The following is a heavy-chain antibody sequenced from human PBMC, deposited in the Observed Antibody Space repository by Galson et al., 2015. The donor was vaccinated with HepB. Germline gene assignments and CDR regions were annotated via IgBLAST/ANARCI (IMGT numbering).Heavy chain of an antibody. V-gene: IGHV3-30-3*01. CDR2: ISYDGTNK. Sequence: SLRLSCAASGLTFSRYAMHWVRQAPGKGLEWVVVISYDGTNKYYADSVKGRFTISRDNSKNTLYLQMNSLRAEDTAVYFCARDLSGRVGAEVGATVSGYYYGMDVWGQGTKVTVSS. J-gene: IGHJ6*02. D-gene: IGHD1-26*01. CDR1: GLTFSRYA. CDR3: ARDLSGRVGAEVGATVSGYYYGMDV.